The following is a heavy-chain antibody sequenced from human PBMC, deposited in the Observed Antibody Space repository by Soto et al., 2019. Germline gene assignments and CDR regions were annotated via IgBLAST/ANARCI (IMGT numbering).Heavy chain of an antibody. CDR1: GGSFSGYY. CDR3: ARGIWFGDGHWFDP. Sequence: SETLSLTCAVYGGSFSGYYWSWIRQPPGKGLEWIGEINHSGSTNYNPSLKSRVTISVDTSKNQFSLKLSSVTAADTAVYYCARGIWFGDGHWFDPWGQGTLVNVS. CDR2: INHSGST. D-gene: IGHD3-10*01. V-gene: IGHV4-34*01. J-gene: IGHJ5*02.